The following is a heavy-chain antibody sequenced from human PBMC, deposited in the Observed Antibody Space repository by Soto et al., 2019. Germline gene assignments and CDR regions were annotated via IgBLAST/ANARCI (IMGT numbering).Heavy chain of an antibody. D-gene: IGHD3-3*01. CDR2: ISWNSGNI. J-gene: IGHJ4*02. Sequence: GGSPRLSCAAYGVSFDDYAMHWVGQGPGKGLEWVSGISWNSGNIGYADSVKGRFTISRDNAKNSLYLQMNSLRTEDTALYYCAYFWGVSYGRNYFVYWCPAPLVSVFS. V-gene: IGHV3-9*01. CDR3: AYFWGVSYGRNYFVY. CDR1: GVSFDDYA.